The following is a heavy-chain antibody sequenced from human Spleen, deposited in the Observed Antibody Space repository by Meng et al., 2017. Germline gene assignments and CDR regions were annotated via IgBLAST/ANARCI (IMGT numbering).Heavy chain of an antibody. Sequence: GESLKISCAASEFTFSRYEMNWVRQAPGKGLEWVSYISSSGSTIYYADSVKGRFTISRDNAKNSLYLQMNSLRAEDTAVYYCARLPPSMSDAFDIWGQGTMVTVSS. CDR1: EFTFSRYE. V-gene: IGHV3-48*03. CDR2: ISSSGSTI. D-gene: IGHD2-2*01. J-gene: IGHJ3*02. CDR3: ARLPPSMSDAFDI.